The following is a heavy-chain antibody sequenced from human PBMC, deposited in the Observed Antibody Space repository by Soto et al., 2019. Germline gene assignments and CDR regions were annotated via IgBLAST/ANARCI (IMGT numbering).Heavy chain of an antibody. CDR2: IHTANGTT. J-gene: IGHJ4*02. D-gene: IGHD2-8*01. CDR3: ASNAFDY. CDR1: GYIFTDYP. V-gene: IGHV1-3*04. Sequence: QVQFLQSGTEVKKPGASVKVSCKTSGYIFTDYPIHWVRQAPGRGLEWVGWIHTANGTTRYSPKLQGRISLRTDTSASTAYMEVTRLTFEDTALYYCASNAFDYWGQGTLVAASP.